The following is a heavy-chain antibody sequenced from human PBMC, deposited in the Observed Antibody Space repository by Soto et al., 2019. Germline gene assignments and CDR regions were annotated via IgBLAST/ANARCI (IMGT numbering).Heavy chain of an antibody. V-gene: IGHV4-30-2*01. Sequence: LSLTCTVSGGSISNAAYSWSWIRQPPGKGLEWIGYIYPSGMPFYNPSLRSRVTISIDRSNDQFSLNLKSVTAADTAVYYCARERGGYGLFDSWGQGTLVTVS. CDR3: ARERGGYGLFDS. D-gene: IGHD5-18*01. J-gene: IGHJ4*02. CDR2: IYPSGMP. CDR1: GGSISNAAYS.